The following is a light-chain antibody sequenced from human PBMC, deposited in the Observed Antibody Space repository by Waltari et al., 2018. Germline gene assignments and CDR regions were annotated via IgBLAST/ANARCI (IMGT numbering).Light chain of an antibody. V-gene: IGKV3-20*01. J-gene: IGKJ1*01. CDR1: QSVTRA. CDR2: GAS. Sequence: EIVLTQSPGTLSSSPGDSATLSCRTSQSVTRALAWYQQKPGQAPRLLIYGASNRATGIPDRFSGSGSGTDFSLTISSLEPEDFAVYYCQHYLRLPVTFGQGTKVEVK. CDR3: QHYLRLPVT.